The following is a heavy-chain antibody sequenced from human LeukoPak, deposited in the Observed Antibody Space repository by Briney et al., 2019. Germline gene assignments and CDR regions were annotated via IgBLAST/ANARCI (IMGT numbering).Heavy chain of an antibody. D-gene: IGHD2-21*02. CDR1: GFTYSSYS. CDR3: ARDLGYCGGDCYSGSDWYFDL. Sequence: GGSLRLSCAASGFTYSSYSMNWVRQVPGKGLEWVSSISSSSSYIYYADSVKGRFTISRDNAKNSLYPQMNSLRAEDTAVYYCARDLGYCGGDCYSGSDWYFDLWGRGTLVTVSS. CDR2: ISSSSSYI. V-gene: IGHV3-21*01. J-gene: IGHJ2*01.